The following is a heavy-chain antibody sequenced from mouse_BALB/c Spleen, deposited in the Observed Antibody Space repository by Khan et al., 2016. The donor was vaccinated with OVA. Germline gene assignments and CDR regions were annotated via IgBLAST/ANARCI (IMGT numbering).Heavy chain of an antibody. CDR3: AKWGTANYYAMDY. V-gene: IGHV2-3*01. CDR2: IWGDGST. CDR1: GFSLTSYG. D-gene: IGHD1-2*01. Sequence: QVQLKESGPGLVAPSQSLSITCTVSGFSLTSYGFPRVLPPPLKGLEWLLLIWGDGSTNYHSTLMSRLSISKDNSQSQVFLKLISLQTDDTATYYCAKWGTANYYAMDYWGQGTSVTVSS. J-gene: IGHJ4*01.